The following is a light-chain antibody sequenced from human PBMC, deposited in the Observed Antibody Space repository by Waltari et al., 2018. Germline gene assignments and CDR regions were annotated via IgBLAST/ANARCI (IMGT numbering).Light chain of an antibody. CDR2: DAY. Sequence: EVLLTQSPPTLSLSPGDRASLLCRASQNLNTDLGWYQQKPGQPPRLLISDAYNRAAGAPVRFSGSGSGTDFTLTISSLEPEDFALYYCQQRYSWPRTFGQGTKVEI. J-gene: IGKJ1*01. V-gene: IGKV3-11*01. CDR1: QNLNTD. CDR3: QQRYSWPRT.